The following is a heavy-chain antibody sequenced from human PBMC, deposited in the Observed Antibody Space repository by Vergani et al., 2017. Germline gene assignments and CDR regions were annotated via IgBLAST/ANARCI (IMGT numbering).Heavy chain of an antibody. J-gene: IGHJ4*02. Sequence: QVQLVQSGAEVKKPGSSVKVSCKASGGTFSSYAISWVRQAPGQGLEWMGGIIPIFGTANYAQKFQGRVTITADESTSTAYMELSSLRSEDTAVYYCARGRYYYDSSGYPFDYWGQGILVTVSS. V-gene: IGHV1-69*01. CDR3: ARGRYYYDSSGYPFDY. CDR1: GGTFSSYA. D-gene: IGHD3-22*01. CDR2: IIPIFGTA.